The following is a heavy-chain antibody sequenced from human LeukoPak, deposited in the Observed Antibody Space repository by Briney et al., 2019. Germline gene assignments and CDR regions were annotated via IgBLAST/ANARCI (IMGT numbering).Heavy chain of an antibody. Sequence: GGSLRLSCAASGFSFRSFWMSWVRQAPGKGLEWVANIDEDGSEKNYVDSVKGRFTISRDNAKNSLYLQMNSLRAEDTAVYYCARENLAVAVLFDYWGQGSQVTVSS. V-gene: IGHV3-7*01. J-gene: IGHJ4*02. CDR2: IDEDGSEK. CDR3: ARENLAVAVLFDY. CDR1: GFSFRSFW. D-gene: IGHD6-19*01.